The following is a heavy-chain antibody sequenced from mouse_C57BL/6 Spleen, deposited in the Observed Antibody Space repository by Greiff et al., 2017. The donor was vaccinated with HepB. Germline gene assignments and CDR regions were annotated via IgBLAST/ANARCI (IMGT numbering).Heavy chain of an antibody. CDR2: ISSGSSTI. J-gene: IGHJ1*03. D-gene: IGHD1-3*01. CDR1: GFTFSDYG. CDR3: ARRVGDWYFDV. Sequence: EVQLVESGGGLVKPGGSLKLSCAASGFTFSDYGMHWVRQAPEKGLEWVAYISSGSSTIYYADTVKGRFTISRDNAKNTLFLQMTSLRSEDTAVYYCARRVGDWYFDVWGTGTTVTVSS. V-gene: IGHV5-17*01.